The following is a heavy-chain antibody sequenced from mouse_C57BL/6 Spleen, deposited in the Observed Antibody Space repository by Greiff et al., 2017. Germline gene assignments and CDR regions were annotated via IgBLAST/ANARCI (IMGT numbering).Heavy chain of an antibody. CDR2: IYPGDGDT. J-gene: IGHJ2*01. CDR3: ARWGYYSFDY. V-gene: IGHV1-80*01. D-gene: IGHD3-1*01. Sequence: QVQLQQSGAELVKPGASVKISCKASGYAFSSHWMNWVKQRPGKGLEWIGQIYPGDGDTNYNGKFKGKATLTADKSSSTAYMQLSSLTSEDSAVYFCARWGYYSFDYWGQGTTLTVSS. CDR1: GYAFSSHW.